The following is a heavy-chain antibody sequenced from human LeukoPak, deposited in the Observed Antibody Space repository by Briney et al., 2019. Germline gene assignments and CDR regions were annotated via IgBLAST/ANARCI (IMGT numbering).Heavy chain of an antibody. D-gene: IGHD4-11*01. J-gene: IGHJ4*02. V-gene: IGHV3-23*01. CDR1: GFTFNNYA. Sequence: GGSLRLSCAASGFTFNNYAMTWVRQAPGKGPEWVSAISTTGGNTYYSDSVKGRFTISRDNSKSTLYLQLNSLRVEDTAVYYCARKVYSKLDYWGQGTLVTVSS. CDR2: ISTTGGNT. CDR3: ARKVYSKLDY.